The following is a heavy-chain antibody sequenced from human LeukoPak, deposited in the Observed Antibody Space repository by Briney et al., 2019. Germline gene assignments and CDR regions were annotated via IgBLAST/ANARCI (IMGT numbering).Heavy chain of an antibody. D-gene: IGHD5-18*01. J-gene: IGHJ4*02. V-gene: IGHV3-33*01. CDR3: AREYSYGYYFDY. CDR2: IWYDGSNK. CDR1: GFTFSSYG. Sequence: GGSLRLSCAASGFTFSSYGMHWVRQAPGKVLEWVAVIWYDGSNKYYADSGKGRFTISRDNSKNPLYLQMNSLRAEDTAVYYCAREYSYGYYFDYWGQGTLVTVSS.